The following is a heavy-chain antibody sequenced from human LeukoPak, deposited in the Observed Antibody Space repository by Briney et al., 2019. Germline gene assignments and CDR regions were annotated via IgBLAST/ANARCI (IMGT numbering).Heavy chain of an antibody. CDR1: GGSISSYY. V-gene: IGHV4-59*01. Sequence: SETLSLTCTVSGGSISSYYWSWIRQPPGKGLEWIGYIYYSGSTNYNPSLKSRVTISVDTSKNQFSLKLSSVTAADTAVYYCASYRSYDSRGYWGQGTLVTVSS. D-gene: IGHD3-22*01. CDR2: IYYSGST. J-gene: IGHJ4*02. CDR3: ASYRSYDSRGY.